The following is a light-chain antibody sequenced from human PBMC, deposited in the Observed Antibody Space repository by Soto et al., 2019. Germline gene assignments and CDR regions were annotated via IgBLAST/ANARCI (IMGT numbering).Light chain of an antibody. CDR2: AAS. CDR3: QQSYSLPYT. CDR1: QSIDNF. J-gene: IGKJ2*01. V-gene: IGKV1-39*01. Sequence: DIQMTQSPSSLSASVGDRVTITCRPSQSIDNFLNWYQQKPGKAHNLLIYAASSLQSGVSSRFSGSGSGTDFTLTISSLQPEDSETYYCQQSYSLPYTFGQGTKVEIK.